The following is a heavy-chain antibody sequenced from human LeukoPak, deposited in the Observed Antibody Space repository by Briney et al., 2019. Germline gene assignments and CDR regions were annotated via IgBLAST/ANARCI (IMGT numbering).Heavy chain of an antibody. J-gene: IGHJ4*02. D-gene: IGHD6-13*01. CDR3: AREIVGIAAAGVFDY. V-gene: IGHV3-33*01. CDR2: IWYDGSNK. CDR1: GFTFSSYG. Sequence: GGSLRLSCAASGFTFSSYGMHWVRQAPGKGLEWVAVIWYDGSNKYYADSVKGRFTISRDNSKNTLYLQMNSPRAEDTAVYYCAREIVGIAAAGVFDYWGQGTLVTVSS.